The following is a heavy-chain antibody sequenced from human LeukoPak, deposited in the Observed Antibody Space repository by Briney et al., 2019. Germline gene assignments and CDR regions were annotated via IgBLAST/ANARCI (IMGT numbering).Heavy chain of an antibody. J-gene: IGHJ3*02. CDR2: ISGSGGST. Sequence: GGSLRLSCAASGFTFSSYAMSWVRQAPGKGLEWVSAISGSGGSTYYADSVKGRFTISRDNSKNTLYLQMNSLRAEDTAVYYCAQGRWGSYHLWDAFDIWGEETMVTVSS. CDR1: GFTFSSYA. V-gene: IGHV3-23*01. CDR3: AQGRWGSYHLWDAFDI. D-gene: IGHD3-16*01.